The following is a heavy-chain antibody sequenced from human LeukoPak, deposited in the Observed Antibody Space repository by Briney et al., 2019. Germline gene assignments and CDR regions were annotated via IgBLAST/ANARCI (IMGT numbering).Heavy chain of an antibody. CDR3: ARLESSGYNGY. V-gene: IGHV1-18*01. D-gene: IGHD3-22*01. J-gene: IGHJ4*02. CDR1: GYTFTSYG. Sequence: ASVKVSCKASGYTFTSYGISWVRQAPGQRLEWMGWISAYNGSTNYAQKLQGRVTMTTDTSTSTAYMELRSLRSDDTAVYYCARLESSGYNGYWGQGTLVTVSS. CDR2: ISAYNGST.